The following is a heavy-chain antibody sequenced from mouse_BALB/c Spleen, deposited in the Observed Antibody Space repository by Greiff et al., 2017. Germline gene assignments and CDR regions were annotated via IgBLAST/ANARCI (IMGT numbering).Heavy chain of an antibody. CDR1: GYAFSSYW. J-gene: IGHJ3*01. D-gene: IGHD2-2*01. V-gene: IGHV1-80*01. CDR3: TRGLPFAY. CDR2: IYPGDGDT. Sequence: VQLQQSGAELVRPGSSVKISCKASGYAFSSYWMNWVKQRPGQGLEWIGQIYPGDGDTNYNGKFKGKATLTADKSSSTAYMQLSSLTSEDSAVYYCTRGLPFAYWGQGTLVTVSA.